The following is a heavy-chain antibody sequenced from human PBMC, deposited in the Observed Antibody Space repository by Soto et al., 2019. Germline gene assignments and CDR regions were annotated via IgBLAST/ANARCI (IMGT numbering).Heavy chain of an antibody. J-gene: IGHJ6*02. CDR2: ISGYNGDT. Sequence: QGQLVQSGPEVKKPGASVKVSCKASGYTLTRYGISWVRQAPGQGLEWMGWISGYNGDTNYAKKVQGRVTMTIDTSTSTAYMELRSLTSDDTAIYYCAKNGQPPYYYYGMDVWGQGTTVTVSS. CDR3: AKNGQPPYYYYGMDV. V-gene: IGHV1-18*01. CDR1: GYTLTRYG. D-gene: IGHD2-8*01.